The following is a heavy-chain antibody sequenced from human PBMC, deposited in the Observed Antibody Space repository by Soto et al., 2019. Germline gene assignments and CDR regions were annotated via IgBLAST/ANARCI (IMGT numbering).Heavy chain of an antibody. V-gene: IGHV1-3*01. CDR3: VRDRGNGYNYNWFDP. D-gene: IGHD5-12*01. CDR1: GYTFTGYG. CDR2: INGGNGDT. J-gene: IGHJ5*02. Sequence: QVQLVQSGAEVKKPGASVKVSCKASGYTFTGYGMSWVRQAPGQRLEWMGWINGGNGDTEYSESFQDRVTFTRDTSATTVYMELNSLRSEDTAVYYCVRDRGNGYNYNWFDPWGQGTLVTVSS.